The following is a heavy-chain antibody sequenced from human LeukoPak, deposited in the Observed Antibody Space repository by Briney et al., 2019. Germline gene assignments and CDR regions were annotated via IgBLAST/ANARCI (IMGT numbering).Heavy chain of an antibody. V-gene: IGHV3-11*04. CDR2: ISTSGSTI. CDR1: GFTFSDYY. CDR3: ARTYYDFWSGYYTEY. D-gene: IGHD3-3*01. J-gene: IGHJ4*02. Sequence: GGSLRLSCAASGFTFSDYYMSWIRQAPGKGLEWVSYISTSGSTIHYADSVKGRFTISRDNAKNSLYLQMNSLRAEDTAVYYCARTYYDFWSGYYTEYWGQGTLVTVSS.